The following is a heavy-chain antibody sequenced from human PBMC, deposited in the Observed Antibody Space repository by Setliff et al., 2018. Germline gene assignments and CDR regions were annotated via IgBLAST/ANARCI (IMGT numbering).Heavy chain of an antibody. CDR1: GGSISSGGYY. V-gene: IGHV4-31*03. CDR2: IYYSGST. D-gene: IGHD4-17*01. Sequence: SETLSLTCTVSGGSISSGGYYWSWIRQHPGKGLEWIGYIYYSGSTYTNPSLKSRVNISVDTSKNQFSLKLSSVTAADTAVYYCARDPLTTNRRRAFDIWGQGTMVTGS. J-gene: IGHJ3*02. CDR3: ARDPLTTNRRRAFDI.